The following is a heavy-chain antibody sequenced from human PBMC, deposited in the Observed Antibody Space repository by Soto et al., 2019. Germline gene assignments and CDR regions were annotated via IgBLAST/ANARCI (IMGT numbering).Heavy chain of an antibody. CDR3: ARHRRETGTYAQPLDY. D-gene: IGHD1-1*01. Sequence: SETLSLTCTVSGGSISSSDYYWAWIRQSPGTGLEWIGAISYGGYTYHNPSLRSRVTISVDKSKSQFSLDLTSVTAADTAIYYCARHRRETGTYAQPLDYWGQGTLVTVSS. J-gene: IGHJ4*02. CDR1: GGSISSSDYY. CDR2: ISYGGYT. V-gene: IGHV4-39*01.